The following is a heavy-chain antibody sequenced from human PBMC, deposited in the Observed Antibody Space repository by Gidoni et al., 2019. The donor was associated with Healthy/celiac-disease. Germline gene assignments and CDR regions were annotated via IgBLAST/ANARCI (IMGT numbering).Heavy chain of an antibody. J-gene: IGHJ4*02. CDR2: IDWDDDK. CDR3: ARIALDYGDIDY. V-gene: IGHV2-70*04. D-gene: IGHD4-17*01. Sequence: QVTLKESGPALVKPTQTLTLTCTFSGFSLSTSGMRVSWIRQPPGKALEWLARIDWDDDKFYSTSLKTRLTISKDTSKNQVVLTMTNMDPVDTATYYCARIALDYGDIDYWGQGTLVTVSS. CDR1: GFSLSTSGMR.